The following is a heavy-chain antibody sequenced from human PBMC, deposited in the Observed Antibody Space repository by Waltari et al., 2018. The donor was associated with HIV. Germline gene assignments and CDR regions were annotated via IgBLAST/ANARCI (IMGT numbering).Heavy chain of an antibody. Sequence: QVQLQESGPGLVKPSQTLSLPCTAPGGSLSSGRSYWSWIRQPAGKGLEWIGRIYTSGNTDYNPSLKSRVTISVDTSKNQFSLKLTSVTAADTAVYYCARARVRSGYGLYYYYGMDVWGQGTTVTVSS. D-gene: IGHD5-12*01. CDR1: GGSLSSGRSY. CDR2: IYTSGNT. V-gene: IGHV4-61*02. J-gene: IGHJ6*02. CDR3: ARARVRSGYGLYYYYGMDV.